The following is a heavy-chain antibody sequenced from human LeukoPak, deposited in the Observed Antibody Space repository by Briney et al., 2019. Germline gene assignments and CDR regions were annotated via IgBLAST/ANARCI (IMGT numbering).Heavy chain of an antibody. J-gene: IGHJ4*02. V-gene: IGHV3-48*01. D-gene: IGHD3-10*01. Sequence: GGSLRLSCAASGFTFSSYSMNWVRQAPGKGLEWVSYISSSSSTIYYADSVKGRFTISKDNSKNTLYLQMNGLRAEDTAVYYCAKTGYYYASGSYYNFDYWGQGTLVTVSS. CDR1: GFTFSSYS. CDR3: AKTGYYYASGSYYNFDY. CDR2: ISSSSSTI.